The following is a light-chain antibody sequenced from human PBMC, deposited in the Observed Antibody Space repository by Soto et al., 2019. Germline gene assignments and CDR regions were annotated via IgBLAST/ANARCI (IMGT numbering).Light chain of an antibody. CDR3: QSYDSRTVV. J-gene: IGLJ2*01. CDR2: EGN. Sequence: NFMLTQPHSVSESPGKTVTISCTRSSGSIASNYVQWYQQRPGSAPTTVIYEGNQRPSGVPDRFSGSTDGSSNSAALTISGLQTEAEADYYCQSYDSRTVVFGGGTKLTVL. CDR1: SGSIASNY. V-gene: IGLV6-57*04.